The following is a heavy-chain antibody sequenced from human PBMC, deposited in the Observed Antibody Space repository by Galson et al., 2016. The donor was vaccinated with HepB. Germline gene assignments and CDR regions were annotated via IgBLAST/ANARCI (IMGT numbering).Heavy chain of an antibody. Sequence: SLRLSCAASGFTFSGNWMSWVRQAPGKGLEWVANIKQDGSEKYYVESVKGRVTISRDNAKSSLYLEMNSLRAEDTAVYYCTTYYRIFEGGSGTTRFDNWGQGTLVTVSS. J-gene: IGHJ5*02. CDR3: TTYYRIFEGGSGTTRFDN. CDR1: GFTFSGNW. D-gene: IGHD2-2*01. CDR2: IKQDGSEK. V-gene: IGHV3-7*01.